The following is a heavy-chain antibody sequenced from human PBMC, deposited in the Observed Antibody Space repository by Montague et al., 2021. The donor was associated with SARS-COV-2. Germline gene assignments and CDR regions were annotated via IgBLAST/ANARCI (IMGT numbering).Heavy chain of an antibody. J-gene: IGHJ6*02. D-gene: IGHD3-3*01. CDR3: ARDQTVLEWIWYGMDV. V-gene: IGHV4-34*01. CDR1: GGSFSGYY. CDR2: INHSGST. Sequence: SETLSLTCAVYGGSFSGYYWSWIRQPPGKGLEWIGEINHSGSTNYNPSLKSRGPISVDTSSCQFSLYLTSVTAAAAAVYYCARDQTVLEWIWYGMDVWGPGTTVTVSS.